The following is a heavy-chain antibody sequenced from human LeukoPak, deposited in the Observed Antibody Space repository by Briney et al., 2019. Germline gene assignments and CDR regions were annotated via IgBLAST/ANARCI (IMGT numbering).Heavy chain of an antibody. D-gene: IGHD6-19*01. CDR2: IKSKTDGGTT. J-gene: IGHJ4*02. V-gene: IGHV3-15*01. CDR1: GFTFSNAW. Sequence: GGSLRLSCAASGFTFSNAWMSWVRQAPGKGLEWVGRIKSKTDGGTTDYAAPVKGRFAISRDDSKNTLYLQMNSLRAEDTAVYYCAKDRIAVAGLFDYWGQGTLVTVSS. CDR3: AKDRIAVAGLFDY.